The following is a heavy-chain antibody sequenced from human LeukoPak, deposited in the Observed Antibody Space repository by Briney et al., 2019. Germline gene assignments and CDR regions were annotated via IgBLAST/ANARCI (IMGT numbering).Heavy chain of an antibody. CDR3: ARTYSSYFSSSEFDY. V-gene: IGHV1-18*01. CDR2: ISAYNGNT. CDR1: VYTFTNHG. Sequence: GASVTVSFTSSVYTFTNHGITWVRQAPGQGPEWMGWISAYNGNTNYAQHLQGRVTITTDTSTTTAYMELRSLTSADTAVYYCARTYSSYFSSSEFDYWGQGTLVTVSS. J-gene: IGHJ4*02. D-gene: IGHD6-13*01.